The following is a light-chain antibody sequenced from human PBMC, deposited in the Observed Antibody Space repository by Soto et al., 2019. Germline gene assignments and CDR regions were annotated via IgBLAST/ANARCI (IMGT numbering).Light chain of an antibody. V-gene: IGKV1-5*03. CDR3: QQYSSYSRT. Sequence: DIQMTQSPSTLSASVGDRVTITCRASQSISSWLAWYQQKPGKAPKLLIYKASSLESGVPSRFSGSGSGTEFTLTISSLQPDDFATYYCQQYSSYSRTFGQGTKREI. CDR1: QSISSW. CDR2: KAS. J-gene: IGKJ1*01.